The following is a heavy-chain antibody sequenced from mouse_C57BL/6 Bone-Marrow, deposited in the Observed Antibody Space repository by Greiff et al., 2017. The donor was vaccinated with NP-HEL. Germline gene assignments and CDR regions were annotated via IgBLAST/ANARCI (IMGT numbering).Heavy chain of an antibody. CDR2: INPNNGGT. CDR3: ARLELSFAY. Sequence: VQLQQSGPELVKPGASVKIPCKASGYTFTDYNMDWVKQSHGKGLEWIGDINPNNGGTIYNQKFKGKATLTVDKSSSTAYMKLRSLTSEDTAVYYCARLELSFAYWGQGTLVTVSA. J-gene: IGHJ3*01. V-gene: IGHV1-18*01. CDR1: GYTFTDYN.